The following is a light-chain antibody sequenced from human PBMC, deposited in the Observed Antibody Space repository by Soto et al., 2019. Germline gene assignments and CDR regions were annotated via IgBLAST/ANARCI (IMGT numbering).Light chain of an antibody. V-gene: IGKV3-15*01. CDR3: LQYNDWPRT. CDR1: QNISRS. Sequence: EIVMTQSPVTLSVSPGERATLSCRASQNISRSLAWYQQKPGQAPRLLIYDASTRANGIPARFSGSGSGTEFTLTISNLQSEDFAVYYCLQYNDWPRTFGQGTKVDIK. J-gene: IGKJ1*01. CDR2: DAS.